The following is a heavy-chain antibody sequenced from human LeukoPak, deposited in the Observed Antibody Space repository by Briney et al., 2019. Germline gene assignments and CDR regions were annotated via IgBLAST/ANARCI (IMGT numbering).Heavy chain of an antibody. CDR3: ARGLSGYASSLGY. D-gene: IGHD6-6*01. CDR1: GFTFSRYS. CDR2: INSDGSST. J-gene: IGHJ4*02. Sequence: GGSLRLSCAASGFTFSRYSMNWVRQAPGKGLEWVSRINSDGSSTSYADSVRGRFSISRDNAKNTLYLQMNSLRAEDTAVYYCARGLSGYASSLGYWGQGTLVTVSA. V-gene: IGHV3-74*01.